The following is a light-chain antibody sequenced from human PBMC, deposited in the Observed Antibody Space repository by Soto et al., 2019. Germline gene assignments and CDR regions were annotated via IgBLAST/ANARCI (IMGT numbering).Light chain of an antibody. J-gene: IGLJ2*01. Sequence: QSALTQPASMSGSPGQSITISCTGTGSDVGGYDYVSWYQQHPGKAPKLMIYDVTDRPSGVSDRFSGSKSGNTASLTISGLQAEDEADYYCSSYTSSTTVIFGGGTQLTVL. CDR2: DVT. V-gene: IGLV2-14*03. CDR3: SSYTSSTTVI. CDR1: GSDVGGYDY.